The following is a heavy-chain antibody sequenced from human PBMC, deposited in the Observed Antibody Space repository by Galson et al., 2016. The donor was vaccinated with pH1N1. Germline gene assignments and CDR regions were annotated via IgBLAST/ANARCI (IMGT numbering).Heavy chain of an antibody. CDR3: ARDGARVGAHDALDI. V-gene: IGHV3-48*03. Sequence: SCAASGFTFSSWHMDWVRQAPGEGLEWISFITYTSATIYYADSVKGRFTVSRDNAKNSLYLQINSLRAEDTAIYYCARDGARVGAHDALDIWGQGTMVTVSS. CDR2: ITYTSATI. CDR1: GFTFSSWH. D-gene: IGHD3-16*01. J-gene: IGHJ3*02.